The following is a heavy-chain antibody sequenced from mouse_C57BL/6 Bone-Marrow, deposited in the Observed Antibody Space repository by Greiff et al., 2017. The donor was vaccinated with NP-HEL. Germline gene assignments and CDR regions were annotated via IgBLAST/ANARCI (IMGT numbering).Heavy chain of an antibody. Sequence: VQLQQSGAELVRPGSSVKMSCKTSGYTFTSYGINWVKQRPGQGLEWIGYIYIGNGYTEYNEKFKGKATLTSDTSSSTAYMQLSSLTSEDSAFYFYARGDYGSSDDWYFEVWGTGTTVTVSS. V-gene: IGHV1-58*01. CDR3: ARGDYGSSDDWYFEV. J-gene: IGHJ1*03. CDR1: GYTFTSYG. CDR2: IYIGNGYT. D-gene: IGHD1-1*01.